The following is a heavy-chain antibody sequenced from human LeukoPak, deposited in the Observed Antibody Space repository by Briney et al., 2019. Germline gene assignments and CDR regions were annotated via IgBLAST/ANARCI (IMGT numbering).Heavy chain of an antibody. Sequence: PSETLSLTCTVSGGSISSGGYYWSWIRQHPGKGLEWIGYIYYSGSTYYNPSLKSRVTISVDTSKNQFSLELSSVTAADTAVYYCARGDGGSNTYWGQGTLVTVSS. J-gene: IGHJ4*02. CDR3: ARGDGGSNTY. CDR1: GGSISSGGYY. V-gene: IGHV4-31*03. CDR2: IYYSGST. D-gene: IGHD3-16*01.